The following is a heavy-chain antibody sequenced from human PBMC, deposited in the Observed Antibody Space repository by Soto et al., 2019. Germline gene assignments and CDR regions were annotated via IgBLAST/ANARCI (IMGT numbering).Heavy chain of an antibody. CDR2: ISWNSGDI. V-gene: IGHV3-9*01. CDR1: GFTFDDYA. J-gene: IGHJ3*02. CDR3: AKDTENRYCSATSCPDDAFDI. Sequence: SGGSLRLSCAASGFTFDDYAMHWVRQAPGKGLEWVSGISWNSGDIAYADSVKGRFTISRDNAKNSLYLQMNSLRTEDTAFYYCAKDTENRYCSATSCPDDAFDIWGQGTMVTVSS. D-gene: IGHD2-2*01.